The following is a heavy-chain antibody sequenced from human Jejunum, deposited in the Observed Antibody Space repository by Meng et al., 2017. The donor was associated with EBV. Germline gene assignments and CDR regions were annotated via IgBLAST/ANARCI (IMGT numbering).Heavy chain of an antibody. V-gene: IGHV4-39*07. D-gene: IGHD3-10*01. CDR1: GAATSSSNWD. Sequence: QLQLPAAGPGLVKPSETLSLTCTSSGAATSSSNWDWGWIRQSPGKGLEWIGSMSYSGATYYTPSLKSRVTISIDTSKNQLSLKVNSVTAADMAMYYCARVPLDYYGSGSSWAYWGQGTLVTVSS. CDR3: ARVPLDYYGSGSSWAY. J-gene: IGHJ4*02. CDR2: MSYSGAT.